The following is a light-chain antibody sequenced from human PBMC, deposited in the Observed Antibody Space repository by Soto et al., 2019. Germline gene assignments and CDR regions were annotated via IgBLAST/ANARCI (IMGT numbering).Light chain of an antibody. J-gene: IGKJ2*01. CDR1: QSINTY. Sequence: DIQMTQSPSSLSASVGDRVTSTCRASQSINTYLSWYQQKSGKAPNLLIYGSSNLESGVPSRFSGSGSGTHFTLTISSLQPEDFATYYCQESYSTPRTFGQGTKLEIK. CDR2: GSS. CDR3: QESYSTPRT. V-gene: IGKV1-39*01.